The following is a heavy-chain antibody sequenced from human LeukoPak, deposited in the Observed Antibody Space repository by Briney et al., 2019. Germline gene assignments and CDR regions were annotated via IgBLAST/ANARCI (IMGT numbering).Heavy chain of an antibody. CDR3: ARAFSGSEFY. V-gene: IGHV3-21*01. J-gene: IGHJ4*02. D-gene: IGHD6-19*01. CDR1: GSTFSSYT. Sequence: GGSLRLSFAASGSTFSSYTMDWVRQAPGKGLEWVSSISSSSTYIYYADSVKGRFTISRDNAKNSLYLQMNSLRAEDTAVYYCARAFSGSEFYWGQGTLVTVSS. CDR2: ISSSSTYI.